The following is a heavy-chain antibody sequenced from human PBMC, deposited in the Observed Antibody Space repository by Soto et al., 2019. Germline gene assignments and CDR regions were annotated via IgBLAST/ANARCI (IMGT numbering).Heavy chain of an antibody. CDR1: GGSISSYY. CDR3: AGRIAAAGCLDY. CDR2: IYYSGST. D-gene: IGHD6-13*01. J-gene: IGHJ4*02. Sequence: TLSLTCTVSGGSISSYYWSWIRQPPGKGLEWIGYIYYSGSTNYNPSLKSRVTISVDTSKNQFSLKLSSVTAADTAVYYCAGRIAAAGCLDYWGQGTLVTVSS. V-gene: IGHV4-59*01.